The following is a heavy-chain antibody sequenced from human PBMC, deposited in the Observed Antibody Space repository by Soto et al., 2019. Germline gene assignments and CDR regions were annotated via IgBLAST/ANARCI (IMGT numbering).Heavy chain of an antibody. J-gene: IGHJ6*03. V-gene: IGHV4-4*02. Sequence: QVQLQESGPGLVKPSGTLSLTCAVSSGSISSSNWWSWVRQPPGKGLEWIGEIYHSGSTNYNPSLKSRVTISVDKSKNQFSLKLSSVTAADTAVYYCARLNRNDFWSGYYYYYYYMDVWGKGTTVTVSS. D-gene: IGHD3-3*01. CDR1: SGSISSSNW. CDR3: ARLNRNDFWSGYYYYYYYMDV. CDR2: IYHSGST.